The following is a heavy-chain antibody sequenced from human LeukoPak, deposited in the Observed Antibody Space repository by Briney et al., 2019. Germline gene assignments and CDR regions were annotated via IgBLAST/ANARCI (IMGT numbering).Heavy chain of an antibody. CDR1: GYTFTGYY. J-gene: IGHJ4*02. V-gene: IGHV1-2*02. CDR2: INPNSGGT. CDR3: ARGAGIAAAVVDY. Sequence: ASVKVSCNASGYTFTGYYMHWVLQAPGQGLEWMGWINPNSGGTNYAQKFQGRVTMTRDTSISTAYMELSRLRSDDTAVYYCARGAGIAAAVVDYWGQGTLVTVSS. D-gene: IGHD6-13*01.